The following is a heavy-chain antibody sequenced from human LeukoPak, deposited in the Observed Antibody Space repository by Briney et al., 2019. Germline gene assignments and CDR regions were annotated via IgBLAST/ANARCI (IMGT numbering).Heavy chain of an antibody. Sequence: PSETLSLTCIVSGDSVSGYYWNWIRQPPGKGLEWIGYTHHSGNTLYNPSLKSRVTTSVDTSKNQFSLKLSSVTAADTAVYYCARRYCTGGTCYEGDYWGQGTLVTVSS. CDR3: ARRYCTGGTCYEGDY. CDR1: GDSVSGYY. CDR2: THHSGNT. J-gene: IGHJ4*02. D-gene: IGHD2-15*01. V-gene: IGHV4-59*08.